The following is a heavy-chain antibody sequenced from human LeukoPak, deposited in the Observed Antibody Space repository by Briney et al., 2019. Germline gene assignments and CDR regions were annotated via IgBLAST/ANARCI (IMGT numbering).Heavy chain of an antibody. CDR2: IRYDGSNK. V-gene: IGHV3-30*02. D-gene: IGHD1-26*01. J-gene: IGHJ4*02. CDR1: GFTFSSYG. Sequence: GGSLRLSCAASGFTFSSYGMHWVRQAPGKGLEWVAFIRYDGSNKYYADSVKGRFTISRDNSKNTLYLQMNSLRAEDTAVYYCAKDAPWRGRPTLGAYYFDYWGQGTLVTVSS. CDR3: AKDAPWRGRPTLGAYYFDY.